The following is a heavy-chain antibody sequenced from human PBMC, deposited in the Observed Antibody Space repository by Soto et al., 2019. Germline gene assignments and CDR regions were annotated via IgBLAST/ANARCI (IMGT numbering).Heavy chain of an antibody. CDR2: IFYSGST. Sequence: QVQLQESGPGLVKPSETLSLTCTVSGGSVSSGSYYWSWIRQPPGKGLEWSGYIFYSGSTNYNPPLKSRVAISVDTSKNQFSLKLTSVTAADTAVYYCARGNYYDSSGYYPPYFQHWGQGTLVTVSS. J-gene: IGHJ1*01. CDR3: ARGNYYDSSGYYPPYFQH. D-gene: IGHD3-22*01. CDR1: GGSVSSGSYY. V-gene: IGHV4-61*01.